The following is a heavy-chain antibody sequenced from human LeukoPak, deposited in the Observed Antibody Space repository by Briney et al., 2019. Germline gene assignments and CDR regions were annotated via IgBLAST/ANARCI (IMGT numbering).Heavy chain of an antibody. J-gene: IGHJ4*02. D-gene: IGHD1-26*01. CDR1: GGSISSGGYY. Sequence: PSQTLSLTCTVSGGSISSGGYYWSWIRQHPGKGLEWIAYIYYSGSTYYNPSLKSRVTISVDTSKNQFSLKLSSVTAADTAVYYCARVGEGWSWELLSFDYWGQGTLVTVSS. V-gene: IGHV4-31*03. CDR2: IYYSGST. CDR3: ARVGEGWSWELLSFDY.